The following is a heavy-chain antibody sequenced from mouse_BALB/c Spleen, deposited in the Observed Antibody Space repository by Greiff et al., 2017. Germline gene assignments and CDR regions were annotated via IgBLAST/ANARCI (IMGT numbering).Heavy chain of an antibody. D-gene: IGHD2-10*02. CDR2: ISNGGGST. V-gene: IGHV5-12-2*01. CDR3: ARHKYGNPTLFAY. J-gene: IGHJ3*01. Sequence: DVHLVESGGGLVQPGGSLKLSCAASGFTFSSYTMSWVRQTPEKRLEWVAYISNGGGSTYYPDTVKGRFTISRDNAKNTLYLQMSSLKSEDTAMYYCARHKYGNPTLFAYWGQGTLVTVSA. CDR1: GFTFSSYT.